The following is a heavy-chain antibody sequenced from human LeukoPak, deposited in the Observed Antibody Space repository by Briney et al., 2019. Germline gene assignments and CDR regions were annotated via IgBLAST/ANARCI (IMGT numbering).Heavy chain of an antibody. V-gene: IGHV4-59*10. Sequence: SETLSLTCAVYGGSFSGYYWNWIRLPPGKGLEWIGRIYTSGSTNYNPSLKSRVTISVDKSKNQFSLKLSSVTAADTAVYYCATIAVAGTIGDYWGQGTLVTVSS. CDR2: IYTSGST. CDR1: GGSFSGYY. J-gene: IGHJ4*02. CDR3: ATIAVAGTIGDY. D-gene: IGHD6-19*01.